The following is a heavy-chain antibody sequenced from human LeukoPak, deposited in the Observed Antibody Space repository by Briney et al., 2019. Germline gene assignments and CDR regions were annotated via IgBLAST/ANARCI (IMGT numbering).Heavy chain of an antibody. J-gene: IGHJ6*03. V-gene: IGHV3-30*04. CDR3: ARDYYDILTGYYTVYYYYYYMDV. Sequence: GGSLRLSCAASGFTFSSYAMHWVRQAPGKGLEWVAVISYDGSNKYYADSVKGRFTISRDNSKNTLYLQMNSLRAEDTAVYYCARDYYDILTGYYTVYYYYYYMDVWGKGTTVTVSS. D-gene: IGHD3-9*01. CDR2: ISYDGSNK. CDR1: GFTFSSYA.